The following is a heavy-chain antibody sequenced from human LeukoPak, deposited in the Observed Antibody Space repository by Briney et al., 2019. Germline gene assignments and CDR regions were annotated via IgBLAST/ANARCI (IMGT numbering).Heavy chain of an antibody. Sequence: GGSLRLSCAASGFTFSSYSMNWVRQAPGKGLEWVSSISSSSSYIYYADSVQGRFTVSRDNAKNSLYLQMNSLRAEDTAVYYCARDDGDGYNNWFDPWGQGTLVTVSS. D-gene: IGHD5-24*01. V-gene: IGHV3-21*01. J-gene: IGHJ5*02. CDR3: ARDDGDGYNNWFDP. CDR2: ISSSSSYI. CDR1: GFTFSSYS.